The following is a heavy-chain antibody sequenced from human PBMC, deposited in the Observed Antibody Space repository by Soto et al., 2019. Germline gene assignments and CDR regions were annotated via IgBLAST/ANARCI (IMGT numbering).Heavy chain of an antibody. CDR1: GFTFSNFW. Sequence: EVQLVESGGGLVQPGGSLSLSCEASGFTFSNFWMSWVHEAPGKGLEWLANINEDGNEKYYVDSVEGRFTISRDNAKNSLYLQMNNLRVEDTGVYYCPKAPTARAFPFDLWGQGTLVTVSS. D-gene: IGHD4-17*01. CDR3: PKAPTARAFPFDL. J-gene: IGHJ4*02. V-gene: IGHV3-7*01. CDR2: INEDGNEK.